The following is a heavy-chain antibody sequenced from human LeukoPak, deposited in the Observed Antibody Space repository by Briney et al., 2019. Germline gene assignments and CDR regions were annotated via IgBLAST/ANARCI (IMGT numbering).Heavy chain of an antibody. D-gene: IGHD2-21*02. J-gene: IGHJ4*02. CDR3: AKDFHIAYCGGDCSDY. CDR2: ISSSSSTI. CDR1: GFTFSSYS. Sequence: QSGGSLRLSCAASGFTFSSYSMNWVRQAPGKGLEWVSYISSSSSTIYYADSVKGRFTISRDNSKNTLYLQMNSLRAEDTAVYYCAKDFHIAYCGGDCSDYWGQGTLVTVSS. V-gene: IGHV3-48*01.